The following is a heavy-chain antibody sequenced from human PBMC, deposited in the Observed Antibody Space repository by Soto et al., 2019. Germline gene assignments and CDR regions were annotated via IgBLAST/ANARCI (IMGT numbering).Heavy chain of an antibody. CDR2: ISSNGGTT. Sequence: GGSLTLSCSASGFTFSSYTMHWVRQAPRKGLEYVSSISSNGGTTYYADSVKGRFTISRDNSKNTLYLQISSLRTEDTAVYYCVKDRVVVTDMFDYWGQGTLVTVSS. CDR1: GFTFSSYT. J-gene: IGHJ4*02. V-gene: IGHV3-64D*08. CDR3: VKDRVVVTDMFDY. D-gene: IGHD2-21*02.